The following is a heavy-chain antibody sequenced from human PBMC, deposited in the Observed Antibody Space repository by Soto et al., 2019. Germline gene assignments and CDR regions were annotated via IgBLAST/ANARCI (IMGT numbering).Heavy chain of an antibody. CDR3: ARGPSYSESYFDY. V-gene: IGHV3-33*01. Sequence: GGSLRLSCAASGFTFGSYGMHWVRQAPGKGLEWVAVIWYDGSNKYYADSVKGRFTISRDNSKNTLYLQMNSLRLEDTAVYYCARGPSYSESYFDYWGQGTLLTVSS. CDR2: IWYDGSNK. J-gene: IGHJ4*02. D-gene: IGHD4-4*01. CDR1: GFTFGSYG.